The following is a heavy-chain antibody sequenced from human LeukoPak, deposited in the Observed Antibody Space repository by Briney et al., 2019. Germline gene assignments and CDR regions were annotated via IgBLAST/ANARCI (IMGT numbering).Heavy chain of an antibody. CDR3: ARARGYCSSTSCFLFDY. D-gene: IGHD2-2*01. CDR1: GASMTTYY. V-gene: IGHV4-34*01. CDR2: INHSGST. Sequence: SETLSLTCTVSGASMTTYYWTWIRQPPGKGLEWIGEINHSGSTNYNPSLKSRVTISVDTSKNQFSLKLSSVTAADTAVYYCARARGYCSSTSCFLFDYWGQGTLVTVSS. J-gene: IGHJ4*02.